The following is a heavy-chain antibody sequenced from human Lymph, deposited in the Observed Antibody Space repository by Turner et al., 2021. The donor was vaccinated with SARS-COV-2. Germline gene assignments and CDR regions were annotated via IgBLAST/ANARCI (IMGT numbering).Heavy chain of an antibody. CDR1: GFTFSYYW. CDR2: IKQDGSEK. D-gene: IGHD1-26*01. V-gene: IGHV3-7*01. Sequence: EVQLVESGGGLVQPGGSLRLSCAASGFTFSYYWMSWVRQAPGKGLEWVANIKQDGSEKYYVDSVKGRFTISRDNAKNSLFLQRNSLRAEDTAVYYCARMGSSSWYFDYWGQGTLVTVSS. J-gene: IGHJ4*02. CDR3: ARMGSSSWYFDY.